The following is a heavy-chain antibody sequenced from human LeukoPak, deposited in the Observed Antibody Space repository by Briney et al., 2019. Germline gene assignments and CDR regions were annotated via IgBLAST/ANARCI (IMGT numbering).Heavy chain of an antibody. Sequence: GGSLRLSCAASGFTFSSYSMNWVRQAPGKGLEWVSSISSSSSYIYYADLVKGRFTISRDNAKNSLYLQMNSLRAEDTAVYYCARDTLAAPGDYWGQGTLVTVSS. J-gene: IGHJ4*02. D-gene: IGHD6-6*01. CDR3: ARDTLAAPGDY. CDR2: ISSSSSYI. V-gene: IGHV3-21*01. CDR1: GFTFSSYS.